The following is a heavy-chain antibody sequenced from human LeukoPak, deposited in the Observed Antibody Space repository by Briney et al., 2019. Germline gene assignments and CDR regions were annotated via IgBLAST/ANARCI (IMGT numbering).Heavy chain of an antibody. CDR1: GYRFTTDY. CDR2: IYPDDSET. CDR3: ARPNSSRGQFDP. Sequence: GESLKISCKASGYRFTTDYIGWVRQLPGKGLEWMGIIYPDDSETNYSPSFQGQVSMSVDKSITTAYLQWSSLKASDTAIYYCARPNSSRGQFDPWGQGTLVTVSS. D-gene: IGHD6-13*01. J-gene: IGHJ5*02. V-gene: IGHV5-51*01.